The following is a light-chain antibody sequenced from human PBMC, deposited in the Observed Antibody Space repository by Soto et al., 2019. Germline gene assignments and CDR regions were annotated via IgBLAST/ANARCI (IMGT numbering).Light chain of an antibody. CDR1: QYINTR. V-gene: IGKV3-11*01. CDR3: NQRQSWPRT. Sequence: EIVLTQSPATLSSFPGDRVTLSCRASQYINTRLAWYQHRPGQAHRLLIYQTYLRAAGIQARFSASGSGTDFTLTIRDVQPEDFALYYCNQRQSWPRTFGQGTKVDI. CDR2: QTY. J-gene: IGKJ1*01.